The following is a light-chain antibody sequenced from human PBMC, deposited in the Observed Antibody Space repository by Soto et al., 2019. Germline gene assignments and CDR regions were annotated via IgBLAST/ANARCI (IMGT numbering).Light chain of an antibody. CDR2: GVS. CDR1: QSVSSTY. V-gene: IGKV3-20*01. Sequence: ELVLTQSPGTLSLSPGERATLSCRASQSVSSTYLAWYQQKPGQAPRLLIYGVSNRATGIPDRFSGSGSGTDFTLTISRLESEDFAVYYCQQFGTSPITFGQGTRLEIK. CDR3: QQFGTSPIT. J-gene: IGKJ5*01.